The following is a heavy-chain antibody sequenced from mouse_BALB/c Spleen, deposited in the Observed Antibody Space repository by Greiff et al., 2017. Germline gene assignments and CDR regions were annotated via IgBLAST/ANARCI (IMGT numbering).Heavy chain of an antibody. CDR2: IDPETGGT. D-gene: IGHD2-10*02. Sequence: VQVVESGAELVRPGASVTLSCKASGYTFTDYEMHWVKQTPVHGLEWIGAIDPETGGTAYNQKFKGKATLTADKSSSTAYMELRSLTSEDSAVYYCTGEYGNYFDYWGQGTTLTVSS. CDR3: TGEYGNYFDY. CDR1: GYTFTDYE. J-gene: IGHJ2*01. V-gene: IGHV1-15*01.